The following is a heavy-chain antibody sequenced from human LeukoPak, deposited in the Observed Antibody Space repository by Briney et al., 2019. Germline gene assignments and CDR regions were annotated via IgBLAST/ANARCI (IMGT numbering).Heavy chain of an antibody. CDR1: GDSVSSNSAA. CDR3: ARVGAGYSSSWFYNWFDP. Sequence: SQTHSLTCAISGDSVSSNSAAWNWIRQSPSRGLEWLGRTYYRSKWYNDYAVSVKSRITINPDTSKNQFSLQLNSVTPEDTAVYYCARVGAGYSSSWFYNWFDPWGQGTLVTVSS. CDR2: TYYRSKWYN. D-gene: IGHD6-13*01. J-gene: IGHJ5*02. V-gene: IGHV6-1*01.